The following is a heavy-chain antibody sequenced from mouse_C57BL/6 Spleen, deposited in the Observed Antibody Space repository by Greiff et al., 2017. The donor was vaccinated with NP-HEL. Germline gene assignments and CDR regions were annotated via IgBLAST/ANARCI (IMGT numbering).Heavy chain of an antibody. CDR3: ARRQLRLLHYFDY. V-gene: IGHV1-26*01. D-gene: IGHD3-2*02. CDR1: GYTFTDYY. CDR2: INPNNGGT. J-gene: IGHJ2*01. Sequence: EVQLQQSGPELVKPGASVKISCKASGYTFTDYYMNWVKQSHGKSLEWIGDINPNNGGTSYNQKFKGKATLTVDKSSSTAYMELRSLTSEDSAVYYCARRQLRLLHYFDYWGQGTTLTVSS.